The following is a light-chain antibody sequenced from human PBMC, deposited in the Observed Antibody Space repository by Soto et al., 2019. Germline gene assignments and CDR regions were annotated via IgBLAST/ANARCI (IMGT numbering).Light chain of an antibody. V-gene: IGKV3-11*01. Sequence: EIVLTQSPGTLSVSPGERATLSCRSSRSVSSNLAWYQQKPGQAPRLLIYDASNRATGIPARFSGSGSGTDFTLTISSLEPEDFAVYYCQQRSNWPPWTFGQGTKVDIK. CDR2: DAS. J-gene: IGKJ1*01. CDR1: RSVSSN. CDR3: QQRSNWPPWT.